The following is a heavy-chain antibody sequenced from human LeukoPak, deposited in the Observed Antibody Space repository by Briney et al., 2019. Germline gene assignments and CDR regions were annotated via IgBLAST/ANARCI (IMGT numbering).Heavy chain of an antibody. Sequence: GGSLRLSCAASGFTFSSYNMNWVRQAPGKGLEWVSSITSDSSYVFYADSVKGRFTISRDNSKNTLYLQMNSLRAEDTAVYYCAKMDYGDYIDYWGQGTLVTVSS. D-gene: IGHD4-17*01. J-gene: IGHJ4*02. CDR1: GFTFSSYN. V-gene: IGHV3-21*04. CDR2: ITSDSSYV. CDR3: AKMDYGDYIDY.